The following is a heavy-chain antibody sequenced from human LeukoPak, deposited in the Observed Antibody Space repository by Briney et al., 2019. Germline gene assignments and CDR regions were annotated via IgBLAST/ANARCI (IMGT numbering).Heavy chain of an antibody. D-gene: IGHD6-13*01. J-gene: IGHJ4*02. V-gene: IGHV3-23*01. CDR2: ISGSGGST. Sequence: GGSLRLSCAASGFTFSSYAMSWVRQAPGKGLEWVSAISGSGGSTYYADSVKGRFTISRDNSKNTLYLQMNSLRAEDTAVYYCAKELRRGSSSWDCFGYWGQGTLVTVSS. CDR1: GFTFSSYA. CDR3: AKELRRGSSSWDCFGY.